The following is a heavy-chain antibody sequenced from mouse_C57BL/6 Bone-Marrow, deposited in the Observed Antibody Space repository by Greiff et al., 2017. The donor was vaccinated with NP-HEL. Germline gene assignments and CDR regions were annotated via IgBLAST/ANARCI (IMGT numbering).Heavy chain of an antibody. CDR1: GYTFTSYW. J-gene: IGHJ2*01. V-gene: IGHV1-64*01. CDR3: ARGGLRRRRFDY. D-gene: IGHD2-4*01. Sequence: VQLQQPGAELVKPGASVKLSCKASGYTFTSYWMHWVKQRPGQGLEWIGMIHPNSGSTNYNEKFKSKATLTVDKSSSTAYMQLSSLTSEDSAVYYCARGGLRRRRFDYWGQGTTLTVSS. CDR2: IHPNSGST.